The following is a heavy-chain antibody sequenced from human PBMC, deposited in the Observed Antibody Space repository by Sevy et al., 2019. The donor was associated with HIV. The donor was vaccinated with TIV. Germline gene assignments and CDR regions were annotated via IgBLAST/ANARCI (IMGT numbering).Heavy chain of an antibody. CDR1: GFTFSNAW. V-gene: IGHV3-15*01. J-gene: IGHJ6*02. CDR2: IKSKTDGGTT. D-gene: IGHD5-18*01. Sequence: GGSLRLSCAASGFTFSNAWMSWVRQAPGKGLEWVGRIKSKTDGGTTDYAAPVKGRFTISRDDSKNTLYLQMNSLKTEETAVYYCTTISVDTAMVTYYYYGMDVWGQGTTVTVSS. CDR3: TTISVDTAMVTYYYYGMDV.